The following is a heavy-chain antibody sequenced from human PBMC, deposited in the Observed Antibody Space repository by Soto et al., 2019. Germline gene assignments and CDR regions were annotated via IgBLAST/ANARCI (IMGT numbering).Heavy chain of an antibody. J-gene: IGHJ3*01. V-gene: IGHV6-1*01. CDR3: ARGNAPDV. Sequence: SQDLSLTCSISGGRVSSDSTSWTWIRQSPSRGLEWLGRTYYRSKWFHDYAASVKSRITINPDTSKNQFSLELNSMTPKDTAVYYCARGNAPDVWGQGTVVNVS. CDR2: TYYRSKWFH. D-gene: IGHD3-10*01. CDR1: GGRVSSDSTS.